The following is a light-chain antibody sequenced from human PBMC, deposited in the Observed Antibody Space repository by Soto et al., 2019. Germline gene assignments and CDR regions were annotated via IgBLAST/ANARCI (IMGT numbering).Light chain of an antibody. CDR3: QRYYKAPFT. CDR2: AAS. J-gene: IGKJ4*01. Sequence: DIQVTQYPSSLSASVGDRVTITCRASQGIKNYLAWYQQKPGEIPKLLIYAASTLESGIPPRFSGSGSGTYFTLTINHLHPEDVATYCCQRYYKAPFTFGGGTKVEIK. V-gene: IGKV1-27*01. CDR1: QGIKNY.